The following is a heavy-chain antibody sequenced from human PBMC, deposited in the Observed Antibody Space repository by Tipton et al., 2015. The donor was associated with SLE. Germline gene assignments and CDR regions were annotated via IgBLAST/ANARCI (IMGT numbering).Heavy chain of an antibody. D-gene: IGHD6-6*01. Sequence: TLSLTCTVYGGSLSGYWWSWIRQSPGKGLEWIGEIYPTGRTDYNPSLMSRVTISVDTSQNQFSLRLTSVTAADTAVYYCARGFEYSSSEPFDYWGQGTLVTVSS. CDR1: GGSLSGYW. CDR2: IYPTGRT. V-gene: IGHV4-34*01. CDR3: ARGFEYSSSEPFDY. J-gene: IGHJ4*02.